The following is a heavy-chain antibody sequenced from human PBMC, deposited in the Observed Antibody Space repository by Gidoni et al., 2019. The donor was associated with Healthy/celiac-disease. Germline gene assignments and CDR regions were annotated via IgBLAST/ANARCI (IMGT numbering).Heavy chain of an antibody. CDR3: ARAVLAYCGGDCYSAWYFDL. D-gene: IGHD2-21*01. V-gene: IGHV3-7*01. CDR1: GFTFSSYW. CDR2: IKQDGSEK. J-gene: IGHJ2*01. Sequence: EVQLVESGGGLVQPGGSRRLSCAASGFTFSSYWMSGVRQAPGKGLEWVANIKQDGSEKYYVDSVKGRFTISRDNAKNSLYLQMNSLRAEDTAVYYCARAVLAYCGGDCYSAWYFDLWGRGTLVTVSS.